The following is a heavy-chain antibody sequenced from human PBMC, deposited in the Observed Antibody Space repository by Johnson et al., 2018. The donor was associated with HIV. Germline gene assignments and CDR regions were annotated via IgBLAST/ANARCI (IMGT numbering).Heavy chain of an antibody. Sequence: VQLVESGGGLIQPGGSLRLSCAASGFTVSNNYMNWVRQAPGKGLEWVSVIYSGGSTYSADSVKGRFTISRDNSKNTLYLQMNSLRAEDTAVYYCAREWTYYYDRGGAFDIWGQGTMVTVSS. CDR2: IYSGGST. CDR1: GFTVSNNY. D-gene: IGHD3-22*01. J-gene: IGHJ3*02. CDR3: AREWTYYYDRGGAFDI. V-gene: IGHV3-53*01.